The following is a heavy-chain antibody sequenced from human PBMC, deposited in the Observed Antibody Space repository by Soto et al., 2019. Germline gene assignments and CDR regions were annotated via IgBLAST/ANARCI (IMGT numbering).Heavy chain of an antibody. Sequence: GSVKVSCKTSGYSLTSYAMPWVRQAPGQRLEWMGWLNAVDGDTKYSQKFQGRVTITRDTFANTAYMEVSSLRSEDMAIYSCARENQPRGLHFHQYGAHVWG. CDR1: GYSLTSYA. V-gene: IGHV1-3*01. J-gene: IGHJ6*02. D-gene: IGHD2-2*01. CDR2: LNAVDGDT. CDR3: ARENQPRGLHFHQYGAHV.